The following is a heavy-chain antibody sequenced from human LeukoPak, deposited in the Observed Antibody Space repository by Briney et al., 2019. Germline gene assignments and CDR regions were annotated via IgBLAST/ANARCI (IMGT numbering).Heavy chain of an antibody. CDR3: ARAPVRFHGMDV. V-gene: IGHV3-21*04. D-gene: IGHD3-3*01. Sequence: AGGSLRPSCAASGFTFSSYSMNWVRQAPGKGLEWVSSISSSSSYIYYADSVKGRFTISRDNAKNSLYLQMNSLRAEDTAVYYCARAPVRFHGMDVWGQGTTVTVSS. J-gene: IGHJ6*02. CDR1: GFTFSSYS. CDR2: ISSSSSYI.